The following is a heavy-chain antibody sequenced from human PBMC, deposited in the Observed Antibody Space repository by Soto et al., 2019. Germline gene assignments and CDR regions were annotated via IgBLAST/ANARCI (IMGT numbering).Heavy chain of an antibody. V-gene: IGHV1-46*02. D-gene: IGHD2-21*02. CDR1: GYTLNTYY. CDR2: IHPSGGGS. J-gene: IGHJ4*02. CDR3: ARGGHIAVVTACFDY. Sequence: QVQLVQSGAEVKKPGASVKVSCKPSGYTLNTYYLHWVRQAPGQGLEWMGIIHPSGGGSTYAQKFLGSVTMTSDTATSTVFMEWSSLRSADTAVYYCARGGHIAVVTACFDYWGQGTLVTVSS.